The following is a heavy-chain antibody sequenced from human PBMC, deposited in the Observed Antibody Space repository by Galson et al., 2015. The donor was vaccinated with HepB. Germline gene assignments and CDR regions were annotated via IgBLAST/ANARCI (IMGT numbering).Heavy chain of an antibody. CDR2: ISYDGSNK. CDR3: ARALGYSRDFHDY. V-gene: IGHV3-30*04. CDR1: GFTFSSYA. D-gene: IGHD6-13*01. J-gene: IGHJ4*02. Sequence: SLRLSCAASGFTFSSYAMHWVRQAPGKGLEWVAVISYDGSNKYYADSVKGRFTISRDNSKNTLYLQMNSLRAEDTAVYYCARALGYSRDFHDYWGQGTLFTVSS.